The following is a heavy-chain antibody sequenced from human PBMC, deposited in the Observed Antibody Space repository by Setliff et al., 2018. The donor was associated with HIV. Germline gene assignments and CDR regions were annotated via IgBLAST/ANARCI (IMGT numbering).Heavy chain of an antibody. D-gene: IGHD3-22*01. Sequence: ASVKVSCKASGYTFIDYYMHWVRQAPGQGLEWMGMINPSGGSTSYAQNFQGRVTMTRDTSTHTVYMELSSLRSEDTAVYYCAKDDRYYYDTSGSPSNWFDPWGQGTQVTISS. CDR3: AKDDRYYYDTSGSPSNWFDP. V-gene: IGHV1-46*01. CDR1: GYTFIDYY. CDR2: INPSGGST. J-gene: IGHJ5*02.